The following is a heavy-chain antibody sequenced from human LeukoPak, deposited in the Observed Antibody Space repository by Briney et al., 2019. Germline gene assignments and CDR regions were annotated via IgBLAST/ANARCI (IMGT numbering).Heavy chain of an antibody. CDR1: GYTFTSYY. V-gene: IGHV1-2*06. CDR2: INPNSGGT. J-gene: IGHJ4*02. CDR3: ARLGGNFPYFDY. Sequence: GASVKVSCKASGYTFTSYYMHWVRQAPGQGLEWMGRINPNSGGTNYAQKFQGRVTMTRDTSISTAYMELSRLRSDDTAVYYCARLGGNFPYFDYWGQGTLVTVSS. D-gene: IGHD4-23*01.